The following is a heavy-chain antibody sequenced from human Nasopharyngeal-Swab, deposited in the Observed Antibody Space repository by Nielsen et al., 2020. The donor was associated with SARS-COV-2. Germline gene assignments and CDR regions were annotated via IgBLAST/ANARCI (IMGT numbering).Heavy chain of an antibody. Sequence: GGSLRLSCAASGFTFSNYGMHWVRQAPGKGLEWLAVIWYDGSNKYYADSVKGRFTISRDNSKNTVYLQMNSLKTDDTAVYYCAAAPSGDYGGYWGQGTLVTVSS. D-gene: IGHD4-23*01. CDR2: IWYDGSNK. V-gene: IGHV3-33*01. J-gene: IGHJ4*02. CDR3: AAAPSGDYGGY. CDR1: GFTFSNYG.